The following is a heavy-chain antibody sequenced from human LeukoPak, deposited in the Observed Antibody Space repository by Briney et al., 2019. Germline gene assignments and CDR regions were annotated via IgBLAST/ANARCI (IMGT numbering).Heavy chain of an antibody. V-gene: IGHV3-23*01. CDR2: IRGSGGSK. CDR1: GFTFSSYA. CDR3: AKDVSYYDLGAFDI. D-gene: IGHD3-22*01. J-gene: IGHJ3*02. Sequence: PGGSLRLSCAASGFTFSSYAMHWVRQAPGKGLEWVSAIRGSGGSKYYADSVKGRFTISRDNPKNTLYLQINSLRAEDTAVYYCAKDVSYYDLGAFDIWGQGTMVTVSS.